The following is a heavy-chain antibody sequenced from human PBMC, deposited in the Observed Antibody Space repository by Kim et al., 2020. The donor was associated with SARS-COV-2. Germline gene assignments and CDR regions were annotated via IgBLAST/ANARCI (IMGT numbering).Heavy chain of an antibody. Sequence: ASVKVSCKASGYTFTSYYMHWVRQAPGQGLEWMGIINPSGGSTSYAQKFQGRVTMTRDTSTSTVYMELSSLRSEDTAVYYCARDGYDILTGYYRGEYFQHWGQSTLVTVSS. D-gene: IGHD3-9*01. CDR3: ARDGYDILTGYYRGEYFQH. CDR2: INPSGGST. V-gene: IGHV1-46*01. CDR1: GYTFTSYY. J-gene: IGHJ1*01.